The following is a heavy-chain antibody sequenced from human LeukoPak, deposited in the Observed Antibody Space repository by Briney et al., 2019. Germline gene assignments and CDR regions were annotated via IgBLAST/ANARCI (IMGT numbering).Heavy chain of an antibody. D-gene: IGHD6-19*01. V-gene: IGHV4-30-4*01. Sequence: PSETLSLTCTVSGASIRSGDYYWSWIRQPPGKGLEWIGYIYDSGSTYYNPSLKSRITISVDTSENRFSLKLSSVTAADTAVYYCASLAVAGLSEGYWGQGTLVIVSS. CDR3: ASLAVAGLSEGY. J-gene: IGHJ4*02. CDR1: GASIRSGDYY. CDR2: IYDSGST.